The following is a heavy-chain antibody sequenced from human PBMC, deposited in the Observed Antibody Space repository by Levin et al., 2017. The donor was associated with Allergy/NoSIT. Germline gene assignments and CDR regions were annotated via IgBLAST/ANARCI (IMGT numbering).Heavy chain of an antibody. J-gene: IGHJ5*02. Sequence: RASVKVSCKASGYTFTSYYMHWVRQAPGQGLEWMGIINPSGGSTSYAQKFQGRVTMTRDTSTSTVYMELSSLRSEDTAVYYCARAGGEGVLLWFGDDAKNNWFDPWGQGTLVTVSS. CDR2: INPSGGST. D-gene: IGHD3-10*01. CDR3: ARAGGEGVLLWFGDDAKNNWFDP. V-gene: IGHV1-46*01. CDR1: GYTFTSYY.